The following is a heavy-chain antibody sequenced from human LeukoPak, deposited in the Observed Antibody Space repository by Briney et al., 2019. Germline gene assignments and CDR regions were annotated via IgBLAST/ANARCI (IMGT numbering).Heavy chain of an antibody. D-gene: IGHD4-17*01. Sequence: SETLSRTCTVYGGSISSYYWSWLRQPAGKGLEWIGRIYTSGSTNYNPSLKSRVTISVDKSKNQFSLKLSSVTAADTAVYYCARDSPGPTDYGDYVPWGQGTLVTVSS. CDR1: GGSISSYY. V-gene: IGHV4-4*07. J-gene: IGHJ5*02. CDR3: ARDSPGPTDYGDYVP. CDR2: IYTSGST.